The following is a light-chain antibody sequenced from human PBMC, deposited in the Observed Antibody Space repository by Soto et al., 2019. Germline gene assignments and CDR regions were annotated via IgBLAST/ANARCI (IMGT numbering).Light chain of an antibody. J-gene: IGKJ1*01. CDR3: QHYISSPWT. Sequence: DIQMTQSPSTLSASVGDRVTITCRASQSISSWLAWYQQKPGKAPKLLIYDASSLESGVPSKFSGSGSGTEFTLTISSLQPDDFATYYCQHYISSPWTFGQGTKVEI. CDR1: QSISSW. V-gene: IGKV1-5*01. CDR2: DAS.